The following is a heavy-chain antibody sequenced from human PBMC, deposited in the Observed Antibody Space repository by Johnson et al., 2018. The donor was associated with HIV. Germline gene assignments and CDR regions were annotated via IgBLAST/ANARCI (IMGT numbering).Heavy chain of an antibody. Sequence: VQLVESGGGVVQPGRSLRLSCAATGFTFRTYGMHWVRQAPGKGLEWVAVVSFDGNNKYYVDSVKGRFTISRDNSKNTMYLQMNSLRAGDTAVYFCVRVAAGSSGYYRDAFDIWGQGTMVTVSS. D-gene: IGHD3-22*01. V-gene: IGHV3-30*03. CDR2: VSFDGNNK. CDR1: GFTFRTYG. J-gene: IGHJ3*02. CDR3: VRVAAGSSGYYRDAFDI.